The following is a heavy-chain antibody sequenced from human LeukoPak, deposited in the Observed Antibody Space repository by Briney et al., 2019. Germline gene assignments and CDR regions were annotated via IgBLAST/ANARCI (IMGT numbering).Heavy chain of an antibody. V-gene: IGHV4-59*01. Sequence: SETLSLTCTVSGGSISSYYWSWIRQPPGKGLEWIGYIYYSGSTIYNPSLKSRVTISVDTSKNQFSLKLSSVTAADTAVYYCANVPKAGTQPTSWGHGTLVTVSS. CDR2: IYYSGST. D-gene: IGHD2-2*01. CDR1: GGSISSYY. CDR3: ANVPKAGTQPTS. J-gene: IGHJ5*01.